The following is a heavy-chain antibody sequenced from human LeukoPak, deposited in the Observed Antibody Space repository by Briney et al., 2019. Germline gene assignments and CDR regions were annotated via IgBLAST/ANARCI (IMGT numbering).Heavy chain of an antibody. CDR1: GFTFSDYY. D-gene: IGHD1-26*01. CDR2: ISSSGSTI. J-gene: IGHJ3*02. CDR3: ARETSELDAFDI. V-gene: IGHV3-11*04. Sequence: GGSLRLSCAASGFTFSDYYMSWIRQAPGKGLEWVSYISSSGSTIYYADSVKGRFTISRDNAKNSLYLQMNSLRAGDTAVYYCARETSELDAFDIWGQGTMVTVSS.